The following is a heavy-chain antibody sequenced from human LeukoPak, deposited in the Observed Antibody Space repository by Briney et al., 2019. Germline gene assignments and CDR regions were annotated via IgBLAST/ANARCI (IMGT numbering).Heavy chain of an antibody. J-gene: IGHJ5*02. CDR2: IYHSGST. V-gene: IGHV4-4*02. D-gene: IGHD3-10*01. Sequence: SETLSLTCAVSGGSISSSNWWSWVRQPPGKGLEWIGEIYHSGSTNYNPSLKSRVTISVDKSKSQFSLKLSSVTAADTAVYYCARVRGGSVDGEFDPWGQGTLVTVSS. CDR3: ARVRGGSVDGEFDP. CDR1: GGSISSSNW.